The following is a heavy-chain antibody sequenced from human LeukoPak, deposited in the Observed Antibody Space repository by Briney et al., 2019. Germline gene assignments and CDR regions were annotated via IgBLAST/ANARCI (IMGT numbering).Heavy chain of an antibody. CDR2: ITSDGSKK. Sequence: GGSLRLSCAASGFTFSSYGMHWVRQAPGKGLEWVVAITSDGSKKYYADSVKGRITISRDNSKSSLYLQMNSLTPEDTAVYYCARTALRYYGSGSFSLDVFDIWGQGTMVTVSS. D-gene: IGHD3-10*01. J-gene: IGHJ3*02. V-gene: IGHV3-30*03. CDR3: ARTALRYYGSGSFSLDVFDI. CDR1: GFTFSSYG.